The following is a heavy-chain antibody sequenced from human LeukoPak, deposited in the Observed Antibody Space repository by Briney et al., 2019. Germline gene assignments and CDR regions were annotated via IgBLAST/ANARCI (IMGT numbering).Heavy chain of an antibody. V-gene: IGHV3-30*04. CDR1: GFTFSSYA. Sequence: GGSLRLSCVVSGFTFSSYAMHWVRQAPGKGLEWVAVISYDGSNKYYADSVKGRFTISRDNSKNTLYLQMNSLRAEDTAVYYCARARSGWYLGQFDYWGQGTLVTVSS. CDR3: ARARSGWYLGQFDY. CDR2: ISYDGSNK. J-gene: IGHJ4*02. D-gene: IGHD6-19*01.